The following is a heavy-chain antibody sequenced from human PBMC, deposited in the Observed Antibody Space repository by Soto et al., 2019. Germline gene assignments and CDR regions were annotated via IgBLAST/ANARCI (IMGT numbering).Heavy chain of an antibody. D-gene: IGHD6-19*01. CDR3: ASAGGLGAVAADY. Sequence: QLQLQESGSGLVKPSQTLSLTCAVSGGSISSGGYSWSWIRQPPGKGLEWIGYIYHSGSTYYNPSFKSRVTISVDRSKNQCSLKLSSVTAADTAVYYCASAGGLGAVAADYWGQGTLVTVSS. CDR2: IYHSGST. J-gene: IGHJ4*02. CDR1: GGSISSGGYS. V-gene: IGHV4-30-2*01.